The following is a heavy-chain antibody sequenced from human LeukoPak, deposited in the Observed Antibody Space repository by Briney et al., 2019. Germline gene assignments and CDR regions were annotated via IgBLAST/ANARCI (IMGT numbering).Heavy chain of an antibody. J-gene: IGHJ4*02. D-gene: IGHD3-10*01. Sequence: PSETPSLTCAVYGGSFSGYYWSWIRQPPGKGLEWIGEINHSGSTNYNPSLKSRVTISVDTSKNQFSLKLSSVTAADTAVYYCARGGPMVRAYYFDYWGQGTLVTVSS. CDR3: ARGGPMVRAYYFDY. CDR1: GGSFSGYY. V-gene: IGHV4-34*01. CDR2: INHSGST.